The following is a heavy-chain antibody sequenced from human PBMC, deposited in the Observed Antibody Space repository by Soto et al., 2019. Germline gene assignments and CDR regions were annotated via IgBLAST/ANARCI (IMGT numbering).Heavy chain of an antibody. Sequence: QVQLVESGGGVVQPGRSLRLSCAASGFTFSSYGMHWVRQAPGKGLEWVAVIWYDGSNKYYADSVKGRFTISRDNSKNTLYLQMNSLRAEDTAVYYCARDSHITMDPGNAFDIWGQGTMVTVSS. CDR3: ARDSHITMDPGNAFDI. D-gene: IGHD3-10*01. V-gene: IGHV3-33*01. CDR1: GFTFSSYG. CDR2: IWYDGSNK. J-gene: IGHJ3*02.